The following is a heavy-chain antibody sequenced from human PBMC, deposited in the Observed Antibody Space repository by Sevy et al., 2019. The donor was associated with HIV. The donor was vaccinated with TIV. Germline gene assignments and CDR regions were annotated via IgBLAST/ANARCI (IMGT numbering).Heavy chain of an antibody. CDR2: ISGAGGSK. Sequence: GGSLRLSCAVSGFTFSSHDMTWVRQAPGKGLEWVSGISGAGGSKWYADSVKGRFAISRDNSKNTLYLQMNTLRTEDTAMYYCARDLRSNFFDVFDIWGLGTMVTVSS. CDR3: ARDLRSNFFDVFDI. D-gene: IGHD3-3*01. V-gene: IGHV3-23*01. J-gene: IGHJ3*02. CDR1: GFTFSSHD.